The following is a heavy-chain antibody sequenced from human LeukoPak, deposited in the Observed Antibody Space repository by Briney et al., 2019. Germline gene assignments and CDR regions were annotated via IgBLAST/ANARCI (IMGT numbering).Heavy chain of an antibody. V-gene: IGHV4-59*01. D-gene: IGHD3-10*01. CDR2: IYYSGST. CDR1: GGSISSYY. J-gene: IGHJ4*02. Sequence: SETRSLTCTVSGGSISSYYWSWIRQPPGKGLEWIGYIYYSGSTNYNPSLKSRVTISVDTSKNQFSLKLSSVTAADTAVYYCARANLWPSYYFDYWGQGTLVTVSS. CDR3: ARANLWPSYYFDY.